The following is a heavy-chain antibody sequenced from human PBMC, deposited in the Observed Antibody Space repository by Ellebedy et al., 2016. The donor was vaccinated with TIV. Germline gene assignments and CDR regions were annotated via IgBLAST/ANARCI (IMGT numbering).Heavy chain of an antibody. J-gene: IGHJ6*02. D-gene: IGHD3-22*01. V-gene: IGHV3-7*03. Sequence: GESLKISCAASGFSFSSYAMSWVRQAPGEGLEWVANINQDGSRIYYVDSVKGRFTISRDNAKNSVYLRMDTLRVEDTAVYHCVRDGAYGDYSPGYYGMDVWGQGTTVTVSS. CDR1: GFSFSSYA. CDR2: INQDGSRI. CDR3: VRDGAYGDYSPGYYGMDV.